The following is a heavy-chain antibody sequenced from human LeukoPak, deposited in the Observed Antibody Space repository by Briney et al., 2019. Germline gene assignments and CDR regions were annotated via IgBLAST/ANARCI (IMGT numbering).Heavy chain of an antibody. CDR3: AREPQGDSSGYDAFDI. J-gene: IGHJ3*02. V-gene: IGHV3-66*01. CDR1: GFTFSSNY. CDR2: IYSGGST. D-gene: IGHD3-22*01. Sequence: PGGSLRLSCAASGFTFSSNYMTWVRQAPGKGLEWVSVIYSGGSTYYADSVKGRFTLSRDNSKNTLFLQMNSLRAEDTAVYYCAREPQGDSSGYDAFDIWGQGTMVTVSS.